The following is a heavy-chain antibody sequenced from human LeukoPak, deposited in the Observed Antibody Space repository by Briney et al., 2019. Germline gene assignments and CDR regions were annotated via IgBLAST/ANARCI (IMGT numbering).Heavy chain of an antibody. CDR3: ARQVKFHYDY. D-gene: IGHD3-22*01. Sequence: SETLSLTCTVSGVSISSYYWSWIRQPPGKGLEWIGYIYYSGSTNYNPSLKSRVTISVDTSKNQFSLKLSSVTAADTAVYYCARQVKFHYDYWGQGTLVTVSS. CDR1: GVSISSYY. J-gene: IGHJ4*02. V-gene: IGHV4-59*08. CDR2: IYYSGST.